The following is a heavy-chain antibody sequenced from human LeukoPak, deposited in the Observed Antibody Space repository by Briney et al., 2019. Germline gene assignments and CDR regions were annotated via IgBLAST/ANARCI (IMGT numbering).Heavy chain of an antibody. CDR1: GYTFTHHG. CDR2: VSCYNGDT. Sequence: ASVRVSCKASGYTFTHHGISWVRQAPGQGLEWMGWVSCYNGDTMYAQNVQGRATMTTDTSTTTAYIELRSLSSDDTAMYYCARDPSNSAGYHAHFDSWGQGTLVTVSS. V-gene: IGHV1-18*04. CDR3: ARDPSNSAGYHAHFDS. J-gene: IGHJ4*02. D-gene: IGHD5-12*01.